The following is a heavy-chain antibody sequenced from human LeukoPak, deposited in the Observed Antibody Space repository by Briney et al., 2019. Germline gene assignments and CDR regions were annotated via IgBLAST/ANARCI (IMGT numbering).Heavy chain of an antibody. J-gene: IGHJ4*02. CDR2: INSDGSST. CDR1: GFTFSSYW. Sequence: GGSLRLSCAASGFTFSSYWMHWVRQAPGKGLVWVSRINSDGSSTSYADSVRGRFTISRDNSKNTLYLQMNSLRAEDTAVYYCARRAGAYSHPYDYWGQGTLVTVSS. V-gene: IGHV3-74*01. D-gene: IGHD4/OR15-4a*01. CDR3: ARRAGAYSHPYDY.